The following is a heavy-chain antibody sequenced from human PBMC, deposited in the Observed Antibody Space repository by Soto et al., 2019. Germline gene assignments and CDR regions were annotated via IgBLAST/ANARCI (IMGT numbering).Heavy chain of an antibody. V-gene: IGHV3-23*01. CDR2: IGGGGVSR. Sequence: DVQLLQSGGGLVQPGGSLRLSCAASGFAFSNYAMTWVRQAPGKGLEWVSAIGGGGVSRFYSDSVKGRFTISRDDSKSTVFLHLDSLRADDTAVYYCAKDVERPEYWGQGVLVTVSS. CDR3: AKDVERPEY. J-gene: IGHJ4*02. CDR1: GFAFSNYA.